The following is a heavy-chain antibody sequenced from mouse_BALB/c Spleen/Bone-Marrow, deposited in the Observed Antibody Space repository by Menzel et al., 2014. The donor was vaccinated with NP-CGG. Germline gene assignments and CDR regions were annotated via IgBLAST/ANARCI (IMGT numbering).Heavy chain of an antibody. CDR1: GDSIXSGY. V-gene: IGHV3-8*02. Sequence: DVKLVESGPSLVKPSQTLSLPCSVTGDSIXSGYWNWIRKFPGNKLEYMGYISYSGSTYYNPSLKSRISITRDTSKNQYYLQLNSVTTEDTATYYCATYDGYYFDYWGQGTTLTVSS. D-gene: IGHD2-3*01. J-gene: IGHJ2*01. CDR3: ATYDGYYFDY. CDR2: ISYSGST.